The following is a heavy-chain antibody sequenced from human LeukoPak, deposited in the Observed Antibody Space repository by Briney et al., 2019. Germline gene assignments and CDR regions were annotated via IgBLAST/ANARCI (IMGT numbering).Heavy chain of an antibody. D-gene: IGHD6-19*01. Sequence: GGSLRLSCAASGFTFSSYAMHWVRQAPGKGLECVAVISYDGSNKYYADSVKGRFTISRDNSKNTLYLQMNSLRAGDTAVYYCARGGIAVGYGMDVWGQGTTVTVSS. V-gene: IGHV3-30-3*01. CDR1: GFTFSSYA. J-gene: IGHJ6*02. CDR2: ISYDGSNK. CDR3: ARGGIAVGYGMDV.